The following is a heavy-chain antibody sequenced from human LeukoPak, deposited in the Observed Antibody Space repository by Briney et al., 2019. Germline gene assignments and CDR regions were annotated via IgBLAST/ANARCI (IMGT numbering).Heavy chain of an antibody. CDR2: IGSNGGST. CDR3: ARGAVVPAAIPQYFDY. V-gene: IGHV3-64*01. Sequence: GGSLRLSCAASGFTFSNAWMSWVRQAPGKGLEYVSAIGSNGGSTYYANSVKGRFTISRDNSKNTLYLQMGSLGAEDMAVYYCARGAVVPAAIPQYFDYWGQGTLVTVSS. CDR1: GFTFSNAW. D-gene: IGHD2-2*02. J-gene: IGHJ4*02.